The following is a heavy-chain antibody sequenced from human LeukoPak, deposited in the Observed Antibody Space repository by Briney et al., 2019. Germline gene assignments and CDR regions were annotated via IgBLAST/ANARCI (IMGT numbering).Heavy chain of an antibody. J-gene: IGHJ5*02. D-gene: IGHD5-12*01. Sequence: SVKVSCKASGFTFTSSAMQWVRQARGQRLEWIGWIVVGSGNTNYAQKFQERVTITRDMSTSTAYMELSSLRSEDTAVYYCAAGLYGGYGPAQNWFDPWGQGTLVTVSS. CDR1: GFTFTSSA. V-gene: IGHV1-58*02. CDR2: IVVGSGNT. CDR3: AAGLYGGYGPAQNWFDP.